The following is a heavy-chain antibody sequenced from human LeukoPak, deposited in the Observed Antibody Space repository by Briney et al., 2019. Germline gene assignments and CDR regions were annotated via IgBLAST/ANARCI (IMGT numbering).Heavy chain of an antibody. V-gene: IGHV3-23*01. Sequence: GGSLRLSCAASGFTVSSNYMSWVRQAPGKGLEWVSAITGSGAGTYYADSVKGRFTVSRDNSKSTLYLQMNSLRPEDTAVYYCAKDPNGDYIGAFDFWGQGTMVTVSS. CDR1: GFTVSSNY. D-gene: IGHD4-17*01. CDR2: ITGSGAGT. CDR3: AKDPNGDYIGAFDF. J-gene: IGHJ3*01.